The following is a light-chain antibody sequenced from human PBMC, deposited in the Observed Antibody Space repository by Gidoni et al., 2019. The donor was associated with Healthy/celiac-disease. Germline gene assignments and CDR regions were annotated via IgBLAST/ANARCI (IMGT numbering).Light chain of an antibody. V-gene: IGKV3-20*01. CDR2: GAS. CDR1: QSVSSSY. CDR3: QQYGSSPPSIT. Sequence: EIVLTQSPGPLSLSPGERATRSCRASQSVSSSYLAWYQQKPGQAPRLLIYGASSRATGIPDRFSGSGSGTDFTLTISRLEPEDFAVYYCQQYGSSPPSITFGQGTRLEIK. J-gene: IGKJ5*01.